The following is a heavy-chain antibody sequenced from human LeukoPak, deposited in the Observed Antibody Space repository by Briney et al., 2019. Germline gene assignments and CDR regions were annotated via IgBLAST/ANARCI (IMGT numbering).Heavy chain of an antibody. J-gene: IGHJ4*02. D-gene: IGHD2-15*01. V-gene: IGHV3-74*01. CDR3: ATWGYCDSGTCDPG. CDR2: IHSDGRTT. Sequence: PGVSLRLSCAASGFTLSSYWMEWVRQAPGKGLVWVSRIHSDGRTTSHADSVKGRFTISRDNAKNTLYLQMDSLRAEDTAVYYCATWGYCDSGTCDPGWGQGALVTVSS. CDR1: GFTLSSYW.